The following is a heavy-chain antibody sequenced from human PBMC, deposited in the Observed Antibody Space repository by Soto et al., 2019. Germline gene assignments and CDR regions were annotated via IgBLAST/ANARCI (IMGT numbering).Heavy chain of an antibody. Sequence: SVKVSCKASGGTFSSYAISWVRQAPGQGREWMGGIIPIFGTANYAQKFQGRVTITADKSTSTAYMELSSLRSEDTAVYYCARGTGVVPPDYYYYGMDVWGQGTTVTVSS. CDR1: GGTFSSYA. D-gene: IGHD3-3*01. V-gene: IGHV1-69*06. J-gene: IGHJ6*02. CDR2: IIPIFGTA. CDR3: ARGTGVVPPDYYYYGMDV.